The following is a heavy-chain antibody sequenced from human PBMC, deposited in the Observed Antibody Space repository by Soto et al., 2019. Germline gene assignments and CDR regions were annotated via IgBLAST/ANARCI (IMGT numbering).Heavy chain of an antibody. CDR2: IYYTGST. V-gene: IGHV4-31*03. Sequence: QGQLQESGPGLVKPSQTLSLTCTVSGGSISSGGYYWSWIRQHPGKGLEWIGYIYYTGSTYYTPSLKSRVTISVDTSKTQFSLKLNSVTAADSAGYYCAREVYYDSSGYYRYFDYWGQGTLVTVSS. J-gene: IGHJ4*02. D-gene: IGHD3-22*01. CDR3: AREVYYDSSGYYRYFDY. CDR1: GGSISSGGYY.